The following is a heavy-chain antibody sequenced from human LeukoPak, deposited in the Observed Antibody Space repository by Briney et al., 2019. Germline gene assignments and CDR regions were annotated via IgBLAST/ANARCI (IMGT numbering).Heavy chain of an antibody. D-gene: IGHD4-17*01. Sequence: GGSLRLSCAASGFRFDSYPMNWVRQPPGKGMEWLSNVRTRGDPTSYADSVRGRFTISRDNAKKSLFLRINSLRVEDTAVYFCVRDVDYAFDYWGQGVLVIVSS. CDR2: VRTRGDPT. CDR3: VRDVDYAFDY. CDR1: GFRFDSYP. V-gene: IGHV3-48*01. J-gene: IGHJ4*02.